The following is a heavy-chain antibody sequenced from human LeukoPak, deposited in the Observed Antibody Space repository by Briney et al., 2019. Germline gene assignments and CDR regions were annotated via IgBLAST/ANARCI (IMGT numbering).Heavy chain of an antibody. CDR2: ISGSGGST. CDR1: GFAFSSYA. V-gene: IGHV3-23*01. CDR3: AKGNYGSFYFDY. D-gene: IGHD6-6*01. J-gene: IGHJ4*02. Sequence: GGSLRLSCAASGFAFSSYAMSWVRQAPGKGLEWVSAISGSGGSTYYADSVKGRFTISRDNSKNTLYLQMNSLRAEDTAVYYCAKGNYGSFYFDYWGQGTLVTVSS.